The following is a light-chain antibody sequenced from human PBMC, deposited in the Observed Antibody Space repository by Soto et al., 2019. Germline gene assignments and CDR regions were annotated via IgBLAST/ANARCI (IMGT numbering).Light chain of an antibody. Sequence: DIQVTQSPSSLSASVGDRVTITCRASQSISSYLNWYQQKPGKAPKLLIYAASSLQSGVPSRFSGSGSGTDFTLTISSLQPEDFATDYCQQSYITPPITFVQGTRLEIK. CDR3: QQSYITPPIT. J-gene: IGKJ5*01. CDR2: AAS. V-gene: IGKV1-39*01. CDR1: QSISSY.